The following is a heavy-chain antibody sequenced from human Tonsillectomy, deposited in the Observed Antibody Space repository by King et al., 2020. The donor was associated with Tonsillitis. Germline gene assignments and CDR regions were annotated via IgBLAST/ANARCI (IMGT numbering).Heavy chain of an antibody. Sequence: QLVQSGGGLIQPGGSLRLSCAASGFTVSSNYMSWVRQAPGKGLEWVSVIYSGGSTYYADSVKGRFTISRDNSKNTLYLQMNSLRAEDTAVYFCASGYYYDSSGYYFFDYWGQGTLVTVSS. D-gene: IGHD3-22*01. CDR3: ASGYYYDSSGYYFFDY. J-gene: IGHJ4*02. CDR1: GFTVSSNY. V-gene: IGHV3-53*01. CDR2: IYSGGST.